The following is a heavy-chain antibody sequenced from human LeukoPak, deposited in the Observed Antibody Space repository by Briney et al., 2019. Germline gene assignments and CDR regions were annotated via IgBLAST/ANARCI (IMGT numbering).Heavy chain of an antibody. CDR3: ETYDSSGRFDY. Sequence: SQTLSLTCTVSGDSTGLGTYYWTWIRQLPGKGLEWIGYIYYSGSTNYNPSLKSRVTISVDTSKNQFSLKLRSVTAADTAVYYCETYDSSGRFDYWGQGTLVTVSS. V-gene: IGHV4-61*01. CDR2: IYYSGST. D-gene: IGHD3-22*01. J-gene: IGHJ4*02. CDR1: GDSTGLGTYY.